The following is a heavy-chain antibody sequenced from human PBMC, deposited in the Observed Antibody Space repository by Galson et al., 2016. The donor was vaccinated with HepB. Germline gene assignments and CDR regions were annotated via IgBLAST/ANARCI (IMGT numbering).Heavy chain of an antibody. J-gene: IGHJ5*02. CDR1: GGSFSSYF. D-gene: IGHD6-19*01. CDR2: INHSGGT. CDR3: GRGRRRVAGTSPTQNWFDP. Sequence: SETLSLTCTVYGGSFSSYFWSWIRQPPGKGLEWIGEINHSGGTNYNPSLKSRVTISVDTSKNQFSLKLSSVTAADTAVYYCGRGRRRVAGTSPTQNWFDPWGQGTLVTVSS. V-gene: IGHV4-34*01.